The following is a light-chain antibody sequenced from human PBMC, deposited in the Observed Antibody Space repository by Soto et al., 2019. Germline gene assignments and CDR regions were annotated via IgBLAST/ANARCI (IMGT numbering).Light chain of an antibody. CDR3: QQANSFPLLT. J-gene: IGKJ4*01. V-gene: IGKV1-27*01. CDR2: AAS. Sequence: DIQMTQSPSSLSASVGDRVTITCRAGQDINIYLAWYQQKPGKVPKLLISAASTLQSGVPSRFSGSGSGTDFTLTISSLQPEDFATYYCQQANSFPLLTFGGGTKVEIK. CDR1: QDINIY.